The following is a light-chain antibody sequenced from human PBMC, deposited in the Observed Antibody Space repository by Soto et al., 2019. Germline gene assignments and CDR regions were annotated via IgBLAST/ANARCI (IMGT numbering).Light chain of an antibody. CDR1: SGHTTYS. Sequence: QLVLTQSPSASASLGASVKLTCTLSSGHTTYSIAWHQVHPERGPRYLMKLISDGSHIKGDGIPDRFSGSSSGLERYLTISSLHSEDEADYYCQTWGSGIQVFGGGTKVTVL. V-gene: IGLV4-69*01. J-gene: IGLJ3*02. CDR3: QTWGSGIQV. CDR2: LISDGSH.